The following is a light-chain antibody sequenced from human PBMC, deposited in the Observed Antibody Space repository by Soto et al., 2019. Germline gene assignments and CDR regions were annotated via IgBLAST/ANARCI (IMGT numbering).Light chain of an antibody. CDR3: LHNNCSPQT. CDR2: AAS. J-gene: IGKJ1*01. V-gene: IGKV1-5*01. CDR1: HTTSRW. Sequence: DIQMTRSPSALSGSVGGRVTITCPATHTTSRWVAWHQQKPRKAPKLLIYAASSAHSGAPSSSSGSGSGTDTPPTSSSLQPEDFATYYCLHNNCSPQTFGQGTKVDIK.